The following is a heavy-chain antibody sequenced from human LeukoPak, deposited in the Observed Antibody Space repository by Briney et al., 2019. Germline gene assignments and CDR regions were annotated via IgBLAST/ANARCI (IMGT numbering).Heavy chain of an antibody. CDR1: GYTFTGYF. D-gene: IGHD7-27*01. CDR2: INPNSGDT. J-gene: IGHJ4*02. Sequence: ASVKVSCKASGYTFTGYFMHWVRQAPGQGLEWMGRINPNSGDTNYAQNFQGRVTMARDTSISTAYMELSRLRSDDTAVYYCARDLSSTSNWELDYWGQGTLVTVSS. V-gene: IGHV1-2*06. CDR3: ARDLSSTSNWELDY.